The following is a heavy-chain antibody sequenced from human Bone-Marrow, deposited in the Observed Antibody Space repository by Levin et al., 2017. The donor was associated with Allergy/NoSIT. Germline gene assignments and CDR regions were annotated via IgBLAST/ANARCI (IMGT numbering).Heavy chain of an antibody. CDR2: ISASGGST. D-gene: IGHD5-18*01. V-gene: IGHV3-23*01. J-gene: IGHJ4*02. Sequence: GESLKISCAASGFTFSNYAMSWVRQAPGKGLEWGSSISASGGSTYQADSVKGRFTISRDNSKNTLNLQMNSLRAEDTAVYFCAKESGPLGGNTYGCHFDYWGQGILVTVSS. CDR1: GFTFSNYA. CDR3: AKESGPLGGNTYGCHFDY.